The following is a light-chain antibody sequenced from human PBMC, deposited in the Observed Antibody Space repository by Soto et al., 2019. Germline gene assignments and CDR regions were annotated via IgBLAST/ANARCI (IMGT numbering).Light chain of an antibody. J-gene: IGLJ2*01. CDR1: SSDIGSYNH. CDR2: AVT. CDR3: TSFSTGSSYVI. Sequence: QSALTQPASVSGSPGQSITISCSGTSSDIGSYNHVAWYQQFPGKSPKLMIYAVTNRPSGVSNRFSGSKSGNTASLTISGLQAEDEADYYCTSFSTGSSYVIFGGGTKVTVL. V-gene: IGLV2-14*03.